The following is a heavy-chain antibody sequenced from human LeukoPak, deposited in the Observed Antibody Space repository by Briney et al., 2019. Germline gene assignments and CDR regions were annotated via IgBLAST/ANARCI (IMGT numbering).Heavy chain of an antibody. CDR1: GDSISTYY. CDR2: IYYSGST. CDR3: ARQGELAIDY. Sequence: PSETLSLTCTVSGDSISTYYWSWIRQPPGKGLEWIGYIYYSGSTNYGPSLKSRVTISVDTSKNQFSLRLSSVTAADTAVYYCARQGELAIDYWGQGTLVTVSS. J-gene: IGHJ4*02. V-gene: IGHV4-59*08. D-gene: IGHD1-26*01.